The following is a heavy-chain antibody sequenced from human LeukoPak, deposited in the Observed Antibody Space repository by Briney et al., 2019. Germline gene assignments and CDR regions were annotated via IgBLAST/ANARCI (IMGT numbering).Heavy chain of an antibody. Sequence: SETLSLTCTVSGGSISSYYWSWIRQPAGKGLEWIGRIYTSGSTNYNPSLKSRVTISVVTSKNQFSLKLSYVTAADTAVYYCAREGSYYDILTGYYYGYFDYWGQGTLVTVSS. D-gene: IGHD3-9*01. CDR3: AREGSYYDILTGYYYGYFDY. V-gene: IGHV4-4*07. CDR1: GGSISSYY. J-gene: IGHJ4*02. CDR2: IYTSGST.